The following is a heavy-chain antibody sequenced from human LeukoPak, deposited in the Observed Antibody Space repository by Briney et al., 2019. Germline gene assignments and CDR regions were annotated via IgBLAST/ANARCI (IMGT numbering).Heavy chain of an antibody. J-gene: IGHJ4*02. CDR3: ARENWYSDY. D-gene: IGHD1-1*01. CDR2: DNPDSGGT. CDR1: GYTFTHYR. Sequence: ASVKVSCKASGYTFTHYRLHWVRQAHGQGLEWMGWDNPDSGGTNYQQNFQGRVTMTRDTSISTVYMELSRLRSDDTAVYYCARENWYSDYWGQGTLVTVSS. V-gene: IGHV1-2*02.